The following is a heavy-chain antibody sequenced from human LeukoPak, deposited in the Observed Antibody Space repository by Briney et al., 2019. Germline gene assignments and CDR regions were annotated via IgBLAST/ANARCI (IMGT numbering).Heavy chain of an antibody. CDR3: ARGSVVVDYYYYYYMDV. Sequence: SSETLSLTCTVSGGSISSHYWSWIRQPPGKGLEWIGYIYYSGSTNYNPSLKSRVTISVDTSKNQFSLKQSSVTAADTAVYYCARGSVVVDYYYYYYMDVWGKGTTVTVSS. J-gene: IGHJ6*03. CDR2: IYYSGST. V-gene: IGHV4-59*11. CDR1: GGSISSHY. D-gene: IGHD3-22*01.